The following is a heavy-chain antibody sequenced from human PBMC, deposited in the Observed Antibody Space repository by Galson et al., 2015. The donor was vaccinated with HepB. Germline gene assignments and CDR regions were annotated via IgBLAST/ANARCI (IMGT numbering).Heavy chain of an antibody. CDR3: ARGLIAARPDWFDP. V-gene: IGHV1-2*06. D-gene: IGHD6-6*01. CDR1: GYTFTGYY. Sequence: SVKVSCKASGYTFTGYYMHWVRQAPGQGLEWMGRINPNSGGTNYAQKFQGRVTMTRDTSISTAYMELSRLRSDDTAVYYCARGLIAARPDWFDPWGKGTLVTVSS. CDR2: INPNSGGT. J-gene: IGHJ5*02.